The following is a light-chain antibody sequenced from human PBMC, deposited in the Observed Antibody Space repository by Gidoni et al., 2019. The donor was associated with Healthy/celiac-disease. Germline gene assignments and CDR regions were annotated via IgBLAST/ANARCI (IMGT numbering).Light chain of an antibody. CDR1: QTLSSHS. J-gene: IGKJ4*01. Sequence: IVLTQSPGTLSLSPGERATLSCMASQTLSSHSVAWYQQKPGQAPRLVIYCASSRATGIPDRFSGSGSGTDFTLIITRLEPEDFALYYCQQYGGSPLTFGGGTKIE. CDR2: CAS. V-gene: IGKV3-20*01. CDR3: QQYGGSPLT.